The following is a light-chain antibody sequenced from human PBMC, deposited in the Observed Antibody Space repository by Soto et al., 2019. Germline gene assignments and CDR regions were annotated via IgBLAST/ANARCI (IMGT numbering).Light chain of an antibody. CDR2: RNN. CDR3: AAWDDSLSGHVV. CDR1: SSNIGSNH. J-gene: IGLJ2*01. Sequence: QSVLTQPPSASGTPGQRVTISCSGSSSNIGSNHVYWYKQLPGTAHKLLIYRNNQRPSGVPNRFSGSKSGTSASLAISGLRSDDEADDYCAAWDDSLSGHVVFGGGTKVTVL. V-gene: IGLV1-47*01.